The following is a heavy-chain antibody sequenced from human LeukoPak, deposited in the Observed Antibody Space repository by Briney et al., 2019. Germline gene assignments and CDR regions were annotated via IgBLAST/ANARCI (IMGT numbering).Heavy chain of an antibody. Sequence: GGSLRLSCAVSGFTFSDSWMHWVRQAPGKGLVWLSRISKEGDNAVYADFAKGRFTMSRDNAKKTVYLQLTTLRPDDTALYYCARGGYSGSYYRFSWGQGTLVTVSS. CDR3: ARGGYSGSYYRFS. D-gene: IGHD3-22*01. CDR1: GFTFSDSW. CDR2: ISKEGDNA. V-gene: IGHV3-74*01. J-gene: IGHJ4*02.